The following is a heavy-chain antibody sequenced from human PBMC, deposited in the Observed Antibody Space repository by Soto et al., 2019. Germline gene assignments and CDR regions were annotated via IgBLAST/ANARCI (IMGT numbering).Heavy chain of an antibody. V-gene: IGHV3-73*02. CDR1: GFTFSDST. CDR3: SRGSGSYWMDV. D-gene: IGHD3-10*01. Sequence: EVQLVESGGGLVQPGGSLKVSCAASGFTFSDSTIHWVRQASGKGLEWVGRIRSEVYSYATVCAASVKDRFTISRDDSKNTAYLQMNSRKVEDTAVYYCSRGSGSYWMDVWGQGTTVTVSS. J-gene: IGHJ6*02. CDR2: IRSEVYSYAT.